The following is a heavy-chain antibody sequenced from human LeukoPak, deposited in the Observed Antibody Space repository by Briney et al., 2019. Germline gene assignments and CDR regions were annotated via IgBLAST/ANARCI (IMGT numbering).Heavy chain of an antibody. V-gene: IGHV1-8*03. CDR1: GYTFTSYD. D-gene: IGHD6-13*01. Sequence: GESLKISCKGSGYTFTSYDINWVRQATGQGLEWMGWMNPNSGNTGYAQKFQGRVTITRNTSISTAYMELSSLRSEDTAVYYCARGASSSWFYYYYMDVWGKGTTVTVSS. CDR2: MNPNSGNT. J-gene: IGHJ6*03. CDR3: ARGASSSWFYYYYMDV.